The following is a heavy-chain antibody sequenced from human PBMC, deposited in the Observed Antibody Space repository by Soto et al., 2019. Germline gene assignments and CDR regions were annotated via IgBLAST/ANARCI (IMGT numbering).Heavy chain of an antibody. Sequence: QVQVVESGGGVVQAGRSLRLSCEVSGFTFSRYGMHWVRQAPGKGLEWVAFIWYDGSNKNYGDSVKGRFTVSRDDLKNTVYLQINSLRAEDTAVYYCARELKFVYIVSRIGLQYSFSGMDVWGQGTTVTVSS. D-gene: IGHD5-12*01. V-gene: IGHV3-33*01. CDR2: IWYDGSNK. J-gene: IGHJ6*02. CDR3: ARELKFVYIVSRIGLQYSFSGMDV. CDR1: GFTFSRYG.